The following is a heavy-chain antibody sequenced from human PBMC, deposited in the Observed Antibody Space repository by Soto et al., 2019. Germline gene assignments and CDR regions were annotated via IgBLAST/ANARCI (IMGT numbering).Heavy chain of an antibody. Sequence: KVSCKASGGTFSSYAISWVRQVPGQGLEWMGGITPIFGTANYAQKFQGRVTITADESTSTAYMELSSLRSEDTAVYYCARSGTAMVLDAFDIWGQGTMVTVS. CDR1: GGTFSSYA. D-gene: IGHD5-18*01. CDR2: ITPIFGTA. V-gene: IGHV1-69*01. CDR3: ARSGTAMVLDAFDI. J-gene: IGHJ3*02.